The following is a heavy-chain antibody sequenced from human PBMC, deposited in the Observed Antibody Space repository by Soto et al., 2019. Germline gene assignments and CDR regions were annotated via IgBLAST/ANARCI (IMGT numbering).Heavy chain of an antibody. CDR2: ISGNGDST. J-gene: IGHJ4*02. CDR3: AKVLVHGPSPPYYFDY. CDR1: GFTFTSYG. V-gene: IGHV3-23*01. Sequence: PGGSLRLSCAASGFTFTSYGMSWVRQAPGKGLEWVSSISGNGDSTFYADSVKGRFTISRDTSENTLYLQMNSLRAEDTAVYYCAKVLVHGPSPPYYFDYWGQGTLVAVSS. D-gene: IGHD6-6*01.